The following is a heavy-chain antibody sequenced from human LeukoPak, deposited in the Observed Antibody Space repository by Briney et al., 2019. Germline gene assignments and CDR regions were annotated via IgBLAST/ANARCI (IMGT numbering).Heavy chain of an antibody. Sequence: GGSLRLSCAASGFTFRNYYMSWVRQAPGRGLEWVANIKEDGSEKHYVDSVKGRFTISRDNARNSLYLQMNSLRAEDTAVYYCARVPGTYDYYYFYMDVWGKGTTVTVSS. CDR2: IKEDGSEK. V-gene: IGHV3-7*01. CDR1: GFTFRNYY. J-gene: IGHJ6*03. CDR3: ARVPGTYDYYYFYMDV. D-gene: IGHD3-10*01.